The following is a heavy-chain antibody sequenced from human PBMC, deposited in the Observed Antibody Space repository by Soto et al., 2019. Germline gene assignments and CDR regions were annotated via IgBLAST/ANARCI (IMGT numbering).Heavy chain of an antibody. CDR2: ITSSGGGT. V-gene: IGHV3-23*01. CDR1: GFTFSAYV. J-gene: IGHJ4*02. CDR3: AKLTAA. D-gene: IGHD6-13*01. Sequence: EVEVLESGGGLVQPGGSLRLSCAASGFTFSAYVMSWVRQAPGKGLEWVSSITSSGGGTYYADSVKGRFTVSRDNSKNTVYLQMNSLRDEDTAVYYYAKLTAAWGQGTLVTVSS.